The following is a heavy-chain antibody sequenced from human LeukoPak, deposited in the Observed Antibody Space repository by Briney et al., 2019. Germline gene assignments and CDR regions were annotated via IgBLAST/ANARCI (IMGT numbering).Heavy chain of an antibody. V-gene: IGHV4-59*01. Sequence: PSETLSLTCSFSGGSLSSYYWSWLRQPPGKGLEWIAYRESNGYTEYYPSLMSRVKISLDTSKNQLSLKLTSVTAADTAVYYCARGVYGAYFDFWGQGTLVTVSS. CDR2: RESNGYT. CDR3: ARGVYGAYFDF. J-gene: IGHJ4*02. CDR1: GGSLSSYY. D-gene: IGHD4-17*01.